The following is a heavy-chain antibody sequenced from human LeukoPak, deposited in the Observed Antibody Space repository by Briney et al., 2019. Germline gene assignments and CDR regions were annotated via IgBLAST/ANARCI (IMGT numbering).Heavy chain of an antibody. Sequence: SVKVSCKASGFTFTSSAVQWVRQARGQRLEWIGWIVVGSGNTNYAQKFQERVTITRDMSTSTAYMELSSLRSEDTAVYYCAAGTGAPSTVTTPFLYYYMDVWGKGTTVTVSS. CDR3: AAGTGAPSTVTTPFLYYYMDV. V-gene: IGHV1-58*01. D-gene: IGHD4-11*01. CDR2: IVVGSGNT. J-gene: IGHJ6*03. CDR1: GFTFTSSA.